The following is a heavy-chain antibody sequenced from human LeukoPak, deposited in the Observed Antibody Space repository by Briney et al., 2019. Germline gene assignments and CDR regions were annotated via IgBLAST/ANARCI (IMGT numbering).Heavy chain of an antibody. CDR1: GYTLTKLS. V-gene: IGHV1-24*01. Sequence: ASVKVSCKVSGYTLTKLSIHWVRQAPGKGLEWMGGFDPEHGETVYAQNFQGRVTMTEDTSTDTAYMELSSLRSEDTAVYYCATEKYVDFWNGYAFDVWGQGTMVTASS. J-gene: IGHJ3*01. D-gene: IGHD3-3*01. CDR2: FDPEHGET. CDR3: ATEKYVDFWNGYAFDV.